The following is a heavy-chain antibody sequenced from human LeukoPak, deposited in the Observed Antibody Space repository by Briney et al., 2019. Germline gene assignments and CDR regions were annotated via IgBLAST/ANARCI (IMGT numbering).Heavy chain of an antibody. V-gene: IGHV1-18*01. CDR1: GYTFTSYG. Sequence: AAVKVSCKASGYTFTSYGISWVRQAPGQGLEWMGWISAYNGNTNYAQKLQGRVTMTTDTSTSTAYMEPRSLRSDDTAVYYCARVIMAGRFCDFWGQGTLVTVSS. CDR3: ARVIMAGRFCDF. J-gene: IGHJ4*02. CDR2: ISAYNGNT. D-gene: IGHD6-19*01.